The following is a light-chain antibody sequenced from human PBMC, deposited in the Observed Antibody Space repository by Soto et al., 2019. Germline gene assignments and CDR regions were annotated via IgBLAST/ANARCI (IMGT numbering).Light chain of an antibody. J-gene: IGLJ2*01. Sequence: QSVLTQPPSASGTPGQRVTISCSGSSSNIGSNTVNWYQQLPGTAPQLLIYSNNQRPSGVPARFSGSKSGTSASLAISGLQAEEEADYYCAAWDDSLNGRVFGGGTKLTVL. CDR3: AAWDDSLNGRV. CDR1: SSNIGSNT. V-gene: IGLV1-44*01. CDR2: SNN.